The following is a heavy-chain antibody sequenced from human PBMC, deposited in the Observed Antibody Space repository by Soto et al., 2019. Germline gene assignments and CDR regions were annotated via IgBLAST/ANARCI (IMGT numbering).Heavy chain of an antibody. CDR1: GGSIRSSNW. CDR3: ARVATKSSKTPGNFDF. CDR2: VYHSGST. Sequence: SETLSLTXAVSGGSIRSSNWWSWVRQPPGKGLEWIGEVYHSGSTNLKPSLESRVTMSVDHSRNQFTLRLTSVTAADTAVYYCARVATKSSKTPGNFDFWGEGTLVTVSS. D-gene: IGHD6-6*01. J-gene: IGHJ4*02. V-gene: IGHV4-4*02.